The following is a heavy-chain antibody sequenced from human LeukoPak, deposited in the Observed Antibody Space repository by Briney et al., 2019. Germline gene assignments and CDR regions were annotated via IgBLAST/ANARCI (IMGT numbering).Heavy chain of an antibody. CDR2: IFHSGST. D-gene: IGHD1-26*01. CDR1: GGSISSSNW. V-gene: IGHV4-4*02. J-gene: IGHJ5*02. CDR3: ARGGNKWELDNWSDP. Sequence: PSETLSLTCAVSGGSISSSNWWSWGRQPPGKGLEWIGEIFHSGSTNYNPSLKSRVTISVDKSKNQFSLKLNSVTAADTAVYYCARGGNKWELDNWSDPWGQGTLSPSPQ.